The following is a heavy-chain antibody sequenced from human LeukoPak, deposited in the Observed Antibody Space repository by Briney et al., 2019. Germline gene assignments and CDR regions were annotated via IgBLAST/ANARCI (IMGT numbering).Heavy chain of an antibody. Sequence: SETLSLTCSVSGASISSYYWNWVRQPPGKGLEWIGNIYVRGSTNYNPSLKSRVTISLDTSKDQFSLKLTSVTAADTAFYYCAKDWELGSWGQGALVTVSS. D-gene: IGHD1-26*01. J-gene: IGHJ5*02. CDR3: AKDWELGS. CDR1: GASISSYY. CDR2: IYVRGST. V-gene: IGHV4-59*01.